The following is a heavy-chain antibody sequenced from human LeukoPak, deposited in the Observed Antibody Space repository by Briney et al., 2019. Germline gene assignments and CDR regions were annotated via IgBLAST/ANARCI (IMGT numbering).Heavy chain of an antibody. Sequence: GGSLRLSCAASGFNFSSYAMHWVRQAPGKGLEWVAVISYDGSNKYYADSVKCRFTISRDNSKNTLYLQMNSLRAEDTAVYYCARDLEVVVTAILDYWGQGTLGTVSS. J-gene: IGHJ4*02. V-gene: IGHV3-30*04. D-gene: IGHD2-21*02. CDR3: ARDLEVVVTAILDY. CDR2: ISYDGSNK. CDR1: GFNFSSYA.